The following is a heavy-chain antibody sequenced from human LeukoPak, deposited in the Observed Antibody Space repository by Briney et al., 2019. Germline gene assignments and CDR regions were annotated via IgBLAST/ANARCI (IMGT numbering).Heavy chain of an antibody. CDR3: PTSDDSSGSD. D-gene: IGHD3-22*01. CDR2: INLDGSVI. Sequence: GGSLRLCCAASGFTFSGYWMGWVRQAPGKGLEWVANINLDGSVIHYVDSAKGRFTISRDNAKNSLYLQMNYLRAEDTAFYYCPTSDDSSGSDWGQGTLVTVSS. CDR1: GFTFSGYW. J-gene: IGHJ1*01. V-gene: IGHV3-7*01.